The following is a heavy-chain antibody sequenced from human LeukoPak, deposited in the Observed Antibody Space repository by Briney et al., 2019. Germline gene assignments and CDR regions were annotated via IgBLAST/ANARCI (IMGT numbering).Heavy chain of an antibody. CDR1: GFTFSTYT. J-gene: IGHJ4*02. D-gene: IGHD4-11*01. CDR3: ARWGNDYSQFDS. V-gene: IGHV3-23*01. CDR2: IGSSGGGI. Sequence: GSLRLSCAASGFTFSTYTMYWVRHPPGKRLEWVSIIGSSGGGIHYADSVKGRFTISRDNSKNTLFLQMNSLRTEDTAVYFCARWGNDYSQFDSWGQGTLVTVS.